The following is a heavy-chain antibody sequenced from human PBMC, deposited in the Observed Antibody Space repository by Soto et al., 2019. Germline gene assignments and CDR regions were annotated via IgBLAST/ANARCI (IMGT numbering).Heavy chain of an antibody. Sequence: SETLSLTCTVSGGSISSYYWSWIRQHPGKGLEWIGYIYYSGSTYYNPSLKSRVTISVDTSKNQFSLKLSSVTAADTAVYYCARATRAYSSSWPDYWGQGTLVTVSS. CDR1: GGSISSYY. CDR2: IYYSGST. CDR3: ARATRAYSSSWPDY. D-gene: IGHD6-13*01. V-gene: IGHV4-59*06. J-gene: IGHJ4*02.